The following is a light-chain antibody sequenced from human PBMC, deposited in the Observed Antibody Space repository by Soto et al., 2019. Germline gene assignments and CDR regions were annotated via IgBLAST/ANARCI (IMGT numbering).Light chain of an antibody. J-gene: IGKJ1*01. CDR3: QQYGSSPRT. Sequence: IVLTHSPCTLSFSPLERATLSCIAIQSVSSSYLAWYQQKPGQAPRLLIYGASSRATGIPDRFSGSGSGTDFTLTISRLEPEDFAVYYCQQYGSSPRTFGQGSKGGYQ. V-gene: IGKV3-20*01. CDR1: QSVSSSY. CDR2: GAS.